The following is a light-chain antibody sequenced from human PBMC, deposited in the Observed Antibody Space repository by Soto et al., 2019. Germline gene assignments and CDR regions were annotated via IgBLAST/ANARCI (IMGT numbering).Light chain of an antibody. Sequence: EIVLTQSPGTLSLSPGERATLSCRASQSVSSSYLAWYQQKPGQAPRLPIYGASSRATGIPDRFSGNGSGTDFTLTISRLEPEDFAVDYCQQYGSSPVTFGPGTKVDIK. CDR1: QSVSSSY. J-gene: IGKJ3*01. CDR2: GAS. V-gene: IGKV3-20*01. CDR3: QQYGSSPVT.